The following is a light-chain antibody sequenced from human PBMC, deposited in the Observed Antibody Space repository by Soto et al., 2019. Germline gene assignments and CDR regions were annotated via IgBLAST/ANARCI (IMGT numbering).Light chain of an antibody. CDR2: EVS. CDR3: GSYRGSSTLYV. J-gene: IGLJ1*01. V-gene: IGLV2-14*01. CDR1: SSDVGGYNY. Sequence: QSALTQPASVSGSPGQSITISCTGTSSDVGGYNYVSWDQQHPGKAPKLMMYEVSNRPSGVSNRFSGSKSGNTASLTISGLEAEDGADYDCGSYRGSSTLYVFGTGTKVTVL.